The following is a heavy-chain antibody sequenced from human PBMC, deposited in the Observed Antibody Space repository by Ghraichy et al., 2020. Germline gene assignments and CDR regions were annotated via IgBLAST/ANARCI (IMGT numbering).Heavy chain of an antibody. V-gene: IGHV4-59*01. D-gene: IGHD4-17*01. J-gene: IGHJ4*02. Sequence: SETLSLTCTVSGDSISYYYWSWIRQPPGKGLEWVGYIYYSGSTSYNPSLKSRVTISVDTSKTQFSLKLTSVTAADTAVYYCARGSDYGEDYFDYWGKGTLVTVSS. CDR3: ARGSDYGEDYFDY. CDR2: IYYSGST. CDR1: GDSISYYY.